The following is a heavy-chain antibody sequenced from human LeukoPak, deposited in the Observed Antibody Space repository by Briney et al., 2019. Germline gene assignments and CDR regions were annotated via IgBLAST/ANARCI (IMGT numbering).Heavy chain of an antibody. CDR2: IYHSGST. D-gene: IGHD2-15*01. V-gene: IGHV4-38-2*02. CDR3: ARDNIVVVAATKAYYFDY. CDR1: GFTFSSYS. Sequence: GSLRLSCIASGFTFSSYSMNWVRKAPGKGMERIGSIYHSGSTYYNPSLKSRVTISVDTSKNQFSLKLSSVTAADTAVYYCARDNIVVVAATKAYYFDYWGQGTLVTVSS. J-gene: IGHJ4*02.